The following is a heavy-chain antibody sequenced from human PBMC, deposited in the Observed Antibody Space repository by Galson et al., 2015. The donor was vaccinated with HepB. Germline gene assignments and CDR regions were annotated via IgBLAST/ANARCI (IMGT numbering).Heavy chain of an antibody. D-gene: IGHD3-10*01. Sequence: SCKASGYTFTSYGISWVRQAPGQGLEWVGWISAYNGNTNYAQKLQGRVTMTTDTSTSTAYMELRSLRSDDTAVYYCARDYGSGSYYYIDYWGQGTLVTVSS. CDR3: ARDYGSGSYYYIDY. CDR1: GYTFTSYG. CDR2: ISAYNGNT. J-gene: IGHJ4*02. V-gene: IGHV1-18*01.